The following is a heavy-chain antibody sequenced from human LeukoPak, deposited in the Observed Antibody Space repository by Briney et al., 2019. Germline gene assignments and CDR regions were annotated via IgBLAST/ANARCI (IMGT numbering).Heavy chain of an antibody. V-gene: IGHV3-23*01. Sequence: GGSLRLSCAASVFSFTTYAMSWVRQAPGKGLEWVSTISGSGGGTYYADSVKGRFIISRDNSENTLSLQMSSLRAEDTAIYYCAKDNMVRGLFDQWGQGTLVTVSS. CDR1: VFSFTTYA. J-gene: IGHJ4*02. D-gene: IGHD3-10*01. CDR2: ISGSGGGT. CDR3: AKDNMVRGLFDQ.